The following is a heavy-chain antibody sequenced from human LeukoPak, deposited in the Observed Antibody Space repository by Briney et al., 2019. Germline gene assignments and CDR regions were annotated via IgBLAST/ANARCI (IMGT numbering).Heavy chain of an antibody. CDR2: INHSGST. J-gene: IGHJ5*02. CDR1: GGSFSGYY. CDR3: ARGTTLDIFDP. D-gene: IGHD3/OR15-3a*01. Sequence: PSETLSLTCAVYGGSFSGYYWSWIRQPPGKGLEWIGEINHSGSTNYNPSLKSRVTISVDTSKNQFSLKLSSVTAADTAVYYCARGTTLDIFDPWGQGTLVTVSS. V-gene: IGHV4-34*01.